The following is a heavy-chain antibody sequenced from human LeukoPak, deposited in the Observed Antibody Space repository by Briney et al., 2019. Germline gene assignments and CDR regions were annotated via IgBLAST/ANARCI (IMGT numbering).Heavy chain of an antibody. CDR1: GGSFSGYY. Sequence: SETLSLTCAVYGGSFSGYYWSWIRQPPGKGLEWIGEINHSGSTNYNPSLKSRVTISVDTSKNQFSLKLSSVTAADTAVYYCARAGYTSCWLTRPHYFDYWGQGTLVTVSS. D-gene: IGHD6-19*01. CDR3: ARAGYTSCWLTRPHYFDY. J-gene: IGHJ4*02. CDR2: INHSGST. V-gene: IGHV4-34*01.